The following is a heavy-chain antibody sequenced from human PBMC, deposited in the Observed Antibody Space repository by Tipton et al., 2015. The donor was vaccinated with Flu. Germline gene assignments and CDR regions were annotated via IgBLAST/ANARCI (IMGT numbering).Heavy chain of an antibody. CDR2: IYYSGST. CDR1: GGSISSSSYY. CDR3: ARDAGRGEAFDI. J-gene: IGHJ3*02. V-gene: IGHV4-39*07. Sequence: TLSLTCTVSGGSISSSSYYWGWIRQPPGKGLEWIGSIYYSGSTYYNPSLKSRVTISVDTSKNQLSLKLSSMTAADTAVYYCARDAGRGEAFDIWGQGTMVTVSS. D-gene: IGHD3-10*01.